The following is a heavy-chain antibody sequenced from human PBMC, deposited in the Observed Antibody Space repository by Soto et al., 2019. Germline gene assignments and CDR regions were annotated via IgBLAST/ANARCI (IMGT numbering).Heavy chain of an antibody. J-gene: IGHJ4*02. D-gene: IGHD3-10*01. CDR1: GFTFSSYW. CDR2: IKQDGSEK. CDR3: ARDLKGSGRTG. V-gene: IGHV3-7*01. Sequence: EVQLVEAGGGLDQPGGSLRLSCAAPGFTFSSYWMSWVRQAPGKGLEWVANIKQDGSEKYYVDSVKGRFTISRDNAKNSLYLQMNSMRTEDTAVYYCARDLKGSGRTGWGQGAMVTVSS.